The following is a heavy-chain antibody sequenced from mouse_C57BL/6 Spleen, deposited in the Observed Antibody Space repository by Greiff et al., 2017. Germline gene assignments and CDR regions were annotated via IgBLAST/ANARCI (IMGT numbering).Heavy chain of an antibody. CDR1: GYSITSGYY. V-gene: IGHV3-6*01. D-gene: IGHD1-1*01. Sequence: ESGPGLVKPSQSLSLTCSVTGYSITSGYYWNWIRQFPGNKLEWMGYISYDGSNNYNPSLKNRISITRDTSKNQFFLKLNSVTTEDTATYYCARGGYGSVFDYWGQGTTLTVSS. CDR2: ISYDGSN. J-gene: IGHJ2*01. CDR3: ARGGYGSVFDY.